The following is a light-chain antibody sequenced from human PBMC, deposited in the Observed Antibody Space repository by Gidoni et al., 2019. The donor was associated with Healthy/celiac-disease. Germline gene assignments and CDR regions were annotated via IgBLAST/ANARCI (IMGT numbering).Light chain of an antibody. CDR1: QDISNY. J-gene: IGKJ1*01. CDR2: DAS. CDR3: QQYDNLLWT. V-gene: IGKV1-33*01. Sequence: DIQMTQSPSPMSASVGDRVTITCQASQDISNYLNWYQQKPGKAPKLLIYDASNLETGVPSRFSGSGSGTDFTFTISSLQPEDIATYYCQQYDNLLWTFGQXTKVEIK.